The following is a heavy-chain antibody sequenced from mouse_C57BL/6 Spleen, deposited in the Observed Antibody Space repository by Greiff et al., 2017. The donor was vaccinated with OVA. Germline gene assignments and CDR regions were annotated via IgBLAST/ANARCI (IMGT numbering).Heavy chain of an antibody. CDR1: GYTFTDYY. V-gene: IGHV1-26*01. CDR2: INPNNGGT. J-gene: IGHJ2*01. CDR3: ARAEETSYGSSHYMDY. Sequence: VQLQQSGPELVKPGASVKISCKASGYTFTDYYMNWVKQSHGKSLEWIGDINPNNGGTSYNQKFKGKATLTVDKSSSTAYMELRSLTSEDSAVYYCARAEETSYGSSHYMDYWGQGTTLTVSS. D-gene: IGHD1-1*01.